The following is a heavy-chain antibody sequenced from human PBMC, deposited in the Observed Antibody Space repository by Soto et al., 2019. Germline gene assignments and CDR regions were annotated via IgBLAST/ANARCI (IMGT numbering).Heavy chain of an antibody. CDR3: ARVATGSYNWFDP. Sequence: ELELVESGGGLVQPGGSLRLSCAASGFSFSTYWMHWVRQAPGKGLVWVSRINSDGSRINYGDSVKGRFTVSRDNAKNTVYLQMNSLRADDTAVYYCARVATGSYNWFDPWGQGTLVTVSS. CDR1: GFSFSTYW. V-gene: IGHV3-74*01. J-gene: IGHJ5*02. CDR2: INSDGSRI. D-gene: IGHD1-26*01.